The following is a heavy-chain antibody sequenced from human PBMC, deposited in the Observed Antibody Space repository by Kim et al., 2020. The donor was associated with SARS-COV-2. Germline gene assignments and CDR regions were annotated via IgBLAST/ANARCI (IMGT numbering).Heavy chain of an antibody. CDR2: GNT. D-gene: IGHD6-25*01. J-gene: IGHJ4*02. Sequence: GNTKNSPKFQDRVTITRDTSARTAYMELSSLRSEDTAVYYCARSRAGFDYWGQGTLVTVSS. CDR3: ARSRAGFDY. V-gene: IGHV1-3*01.